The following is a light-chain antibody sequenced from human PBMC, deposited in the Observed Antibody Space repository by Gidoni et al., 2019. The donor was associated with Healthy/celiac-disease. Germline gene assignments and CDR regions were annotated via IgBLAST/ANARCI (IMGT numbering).Light chain of an antibody. CDR2: KAS. CDR3: QQYNSYST. Sequence: DIQLTQSPSTLSASVGDRVTITCRASQSISSWLAWYQQKPGKAPKLLIYKASSLESGVPSRCSGSVSGTEFTLTISSLQPDDFATYYCQQYNSYSTFGPGTKVDIK. J-gene: IGKJ3*01. CDR1: QSISSW. V-gene: IGKV1-5*03.